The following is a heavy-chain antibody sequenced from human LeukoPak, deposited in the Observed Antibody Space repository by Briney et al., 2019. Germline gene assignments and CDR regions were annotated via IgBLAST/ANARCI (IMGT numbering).Heavy chain of an antibody. CDR3: AILPDYYDSSGLGFLFDY. CDR2: IDPSDSYT. J-gene: IGHJ4*02. D-gene: IGHD3-22*01. Sequence: GAPLQICCDSSGSIFTSYWISCVRQLPGEGLEWMGRIDPSDSYTNYSPSFQGHVTISADKSISTAYLQWSGLKASDTAMYYCAILPDYYDSSGLGFLFDYWGQGTLDTVSS. V-gene: IGHV5-10-1*01. CDR1: GSIFTSYW.